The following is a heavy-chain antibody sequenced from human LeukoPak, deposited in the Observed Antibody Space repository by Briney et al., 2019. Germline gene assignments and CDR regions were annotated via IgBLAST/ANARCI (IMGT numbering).Heavy chain of an antibody. D-gene: IGHD2-15*01. J-gene: IGHJ6*02. CDR1: GGSFSGYY. Sequence: PSETLSLTCAVYGGSFSGYYWSWIRQPPGKGLEWIGEINHSGSTNYNPSLKSRVTISVDTSKNQFSLKLSSVTAADTAVYYCARGYDYCSGGSCYFYYYYGMDVWGQGTTDTVSS. CDR2: INHSGST. CDR3: ARGYDYCSGGSCYFYYYYGMDV. V-gene: IGHV4-34*01.